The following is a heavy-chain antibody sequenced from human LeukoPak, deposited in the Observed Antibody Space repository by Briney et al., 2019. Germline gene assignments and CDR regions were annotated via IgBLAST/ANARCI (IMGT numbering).Heavy chain of an antibody. CDR3: AKRGVGTSNAYFDY. Sequence: GGSLRLSCVASGFTVNNYHMSWVRQAPGKGLEWVSVIDGGGITTYYADSVKGRFAVSRDNSKNTVYLQMNSLRTEDTAVYYCAKRGVGTSNAYFDYWGQGALVTVSS. J-gene: IGHJ4*02. CDR2: IDGGGITT. D-gene: IGHD1-26*01. CDR1: GFTVNNYH. V-gene: IGHV3-23*01.